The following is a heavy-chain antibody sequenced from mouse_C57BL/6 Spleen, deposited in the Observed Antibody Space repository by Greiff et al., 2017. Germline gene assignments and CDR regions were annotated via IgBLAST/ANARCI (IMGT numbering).Heavy chain of an antibody. V-gene: IGHV8-12*01. CDR1: GFSLSTSGMG. Sequence: QVTLKVCGPGILQSSQTLSLTCSFSGFSLSTSGMGVSWIRQPSGKGLEWLALIYWDDDKRYNTSLTSQPTISKDTSRNQVVLKITRVDTADTAKYYCARRAYSDDYGSSPDWYFDVWGTGTTVTVSS. CDR2: IYWDDDK. J-gene: IGHJ1*03. D-gene: IGHD1-1*01. CDR3: ARRAYSDDYGSSPDWYFDV.